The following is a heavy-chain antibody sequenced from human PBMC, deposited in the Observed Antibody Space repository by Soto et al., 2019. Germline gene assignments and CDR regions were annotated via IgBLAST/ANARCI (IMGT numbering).Heavy chain of an antibody. D-gene: IGHD1-1*01. CDR1: GFTFSSYG. V-gene: IGHV3-30*18. Sequence: GGSLRLSCAASGFTFSSYGMHWGRQAPGKGLEWVAVISYDGSNKYYADSVKGRFTISRDNSKNTLYLQMNSLRAEDTAVYYCSNQALALFAYWGQGTLVTVSS. CDR2: ISYDGSNK. CDR3: SNQALALFAY. J-gene: IGHJ4*02.